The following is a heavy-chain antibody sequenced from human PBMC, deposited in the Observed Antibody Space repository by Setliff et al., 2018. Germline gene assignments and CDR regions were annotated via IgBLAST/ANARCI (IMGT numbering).Heavy chain of an antibody. CDR3: AKKSSGGPAASTWDPYYYYMDV. CDR2: ISSSGSTI. D-gene: IGHD2-2*01. Sequence: GGSLRLSCAASGFTFSSYEMNWVRQAPGKGLEWVSYISSSGSTIYYADSVKGRFSISRDNSKTTLYLQMDSLRAEDTAVYYCAKKSSGGPAASTWDPYYYYMDVWGKGTTVTVSS. V-gene: IGHV3-48*03. CDR1: GFTFSSYE. J-gene: IGHJ6*03.